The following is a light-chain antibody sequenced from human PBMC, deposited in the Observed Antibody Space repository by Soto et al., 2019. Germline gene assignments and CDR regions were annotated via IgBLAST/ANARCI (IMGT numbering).Light chain of an antibody. CDR1: SSDVGGYNY. V-gene: IGLV2-8*01. CDR3: SSYGGSNNLV. CDR2: EVS. Sequence: QSVLTQPPSASGSPGQSVTISCTGTSSDVGGYNYVSWYQQHPGKAPKLVISEVSKRPSGVPDRFSGSKSGNTASLTVSGLQAEDEADYYCSSYGGSNNLVFGGGTKLTVL. J-gene: IGLJ2*01.